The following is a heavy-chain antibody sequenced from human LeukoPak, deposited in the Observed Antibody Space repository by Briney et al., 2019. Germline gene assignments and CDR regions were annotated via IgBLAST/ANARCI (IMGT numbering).Heavy chain of an antibody. CDR2: TKYDGSEK. D-gene: IGHD6-13*01. V-gene: IGHV3-7*01. Sequence: ETLSLTCAVYGGSFSGYYWSWIRQPPGKGLEWVANTKYDGSEKYYVDSVKGRFTISRDNAKNSLYLQMNSLRAEDTAVYYCARDIEAAGLFLDYWGQGTLVTVSS. CDR3: ARDIEAAGLFLDY. CDR1: GGSFSGYY. J-gene: IGHJ4*02.